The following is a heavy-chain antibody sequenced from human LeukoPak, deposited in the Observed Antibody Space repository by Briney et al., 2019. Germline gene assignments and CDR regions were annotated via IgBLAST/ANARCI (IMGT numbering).Heavy chain of an antibody. CDR1: GGXISSSSYY. D-gene: IGHD4-23*01. V-gene: IGHV4-61*02. CDR2: IYTSGST. CDR3: AREGGNSRGYYFDY. Sequence: PSETLSLTCTVSGGXISSSSYYWGWIRQPAGKGLEWIGRIYTSGSTNYSPSLKSRVTMSVDTSKNQFSLKLSSVTAADTAVYYCAREGGNSRGYYFDYWGQGTLVTVSS. J-gene: IGHJ4*02.